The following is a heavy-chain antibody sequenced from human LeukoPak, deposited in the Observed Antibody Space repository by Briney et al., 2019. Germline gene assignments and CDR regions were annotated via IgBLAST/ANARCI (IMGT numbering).Heavy chain of an antibody. J-gene: IGHJ5*02. Sequence: ASVKVSCKASGYSLTNYDINWVRQATGQGLEWMGWMKPKSGETGYAQKFQGRAIMTRDTSTNTAYMELRSLTSEDTAVYYCARDYGGNSGWFDPWGQGPVVTVSS. CDR1: GYSLTNYD. CDR3: ARDYGGNSGWFDP. D-gene: IGHD4-23*01. V-gene: IGHV1-8*01. CDR2: MKPKSGET.